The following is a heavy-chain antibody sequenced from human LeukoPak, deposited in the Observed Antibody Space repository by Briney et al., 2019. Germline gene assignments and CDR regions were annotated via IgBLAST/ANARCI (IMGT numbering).Heavy chain of an antibody. D-gene: IGHD3-3*01. V-gene: IGHV4-4*02. J-gene: IGHJ4*02. Sequence: SGTLSLTCAVSGGSISSSNWWSWVRPPPGKGLEWIGEIYHSGSTNYNPSLKSRVTISVDKSKNQFSLKLSSVTAADTAVYYCARDSSDFWSGYHLWGQGTLVTVSS. CDR3: ARDSSDFWSGYHL. CDR2: IYHSGST. CDR1: GGSISSSNW.